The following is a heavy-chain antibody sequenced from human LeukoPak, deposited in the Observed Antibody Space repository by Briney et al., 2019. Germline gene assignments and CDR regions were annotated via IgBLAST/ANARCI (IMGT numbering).Heavy chain of an antibody. J-gene: IGHJ4*02. CDR2: IYPDDSDT. CDR3: ARHAAVAATELDY. V-gene: IGHV5-51*01. CDR1: GYNFTNYW. Sequence: GESLKISCKGSGYNFTNYWIGWVRQMPGKGLEWMGIIYPDDSDTIYSPSFQGQVTISADKSISTAYLQWSSLKASDTAMYYCARHAAVAATELDYWGQGTLVTVPS. D-gene: IGHD6-19*01.